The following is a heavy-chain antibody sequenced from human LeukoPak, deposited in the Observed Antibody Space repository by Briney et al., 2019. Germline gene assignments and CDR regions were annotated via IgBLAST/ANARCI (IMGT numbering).Heavy chain of an antibody. J-gene: IGHJ4*02. Sequence: GSSVKVSCKASGGTFSSYAISWVRQAPGQGLEWMGWISAYNGNTNYAQKLQGRVTMTTDTSTSTAYMELRSLRSDDTAVYYCGRGYQLLPTTNFDYWGQGTLVTVSS. CDR2: ISAYNGNT. D-gene: IGHD2-2*01. CDR3: GRGYQLLPTTNFDY. CDR1: GGTFSSYA. V-gene: IGHV1-18*01.